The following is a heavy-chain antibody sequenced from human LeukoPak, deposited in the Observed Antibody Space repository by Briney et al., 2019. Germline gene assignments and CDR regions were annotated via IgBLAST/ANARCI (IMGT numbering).Heavy chain of an antibody. V-gene: IGHV1-3*01. D-gene: IGHD6-13*01. J-gene: IGHJ4*02. Sequence: ASVKVSCKASGYTFTSYAMHWVRQAPGQRLEWMGWINAGNGNTRYSQKFQGRVTITRDTSASTAYMELSSLRSEDTAVYYCARDLLAAAGTMVGYWGQGTLVTVSS. CDR2: INAGNGNT. CDR1: GYTFTSYA. CDR3: ARDLLAAAGTMVGY.